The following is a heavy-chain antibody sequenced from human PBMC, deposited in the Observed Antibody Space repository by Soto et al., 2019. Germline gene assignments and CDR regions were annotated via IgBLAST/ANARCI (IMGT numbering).Heavy chain of an antibody. J-gene: IGHJ4*02. V-gene: IGHV1-18*01. Sequence: ASVKVSCKASGYTFTSYGISWVRQAPGQGLEWMGWISAYNGNTNYAQKLQGRVTMTTDTSTSTAYMELRSLRSDDTAVYYCARVLAPPSIVVVPAAIDYWGQGTLVTVSS. CDR1: GYTFTSYG. CDR2: ISAYNGNT. D-gene: IGHD2-2*01. CDR3: ARVLAPPSIVVVPAAIDY.